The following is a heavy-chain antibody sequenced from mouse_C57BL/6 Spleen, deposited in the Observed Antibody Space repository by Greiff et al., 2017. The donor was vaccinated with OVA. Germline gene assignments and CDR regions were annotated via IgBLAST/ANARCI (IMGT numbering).Heavy chain of an antibody. D-gene: IGHD1-1*01. CDR1: GFTFSDYG. V-gene: IGHV5-17*01. Sequence: EVQLVESGGGLVKPGGSLKLSCAASGFTFSDYGMHWVRQAPEKGLEWVAYISSGSSTIYYADTVKGRFTISRDNAKNTLFLQMTRLRSEDAAMDYCARVASYYGSPWYFDVWGTGTTVTVSS. CDR2: ISSGSSTI. CDR3: ARVASYYGSPWYFDV. J-gene: IGHJ1*03.